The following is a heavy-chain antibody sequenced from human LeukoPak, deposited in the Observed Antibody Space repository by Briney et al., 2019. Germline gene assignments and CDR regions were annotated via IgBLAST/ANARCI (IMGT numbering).Heavy chain of an antibody. CDR3: ARWGSGWYYFDY. D-gene: IGHD6-19*01. CDR1: GGSFSDYY. Sequence: SETLSLTCAVYGGSFSDYYWSWIRQTPGEGLQWIGGINHSGSTNYNPSLKSRVTISVDTSKNQFSLKLSSVTAADTAVYYCARWGSGWYYFDYWGQGTLVTVSS. J-gene: IGHJ4*02. V-gene: IGHV4-34*01. CDR2: INHSGST.